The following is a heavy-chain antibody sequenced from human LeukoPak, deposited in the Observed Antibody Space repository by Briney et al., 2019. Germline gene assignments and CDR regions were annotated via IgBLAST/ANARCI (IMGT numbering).Heavy chain of an antibody. V-gene: IGHV3-23*01. D-gene: IGHD3-10*01. Sequence: GGSLRLSCAASGFTFSSYAMSWVRQAPGKGLEWVSAISGSGGSTYYADSVKGRFTISRDNSKNTLYLQMNSLRAEDTAVYYCAIQGYYYGSGSYEDAFDIWGQGTMATVSS. CDR1: GFTFSSYA. J-gene: IGHJ3*02. CDR3: AIQGYYYGSGSYEDAFDI. CDR2: ISGSGGST.